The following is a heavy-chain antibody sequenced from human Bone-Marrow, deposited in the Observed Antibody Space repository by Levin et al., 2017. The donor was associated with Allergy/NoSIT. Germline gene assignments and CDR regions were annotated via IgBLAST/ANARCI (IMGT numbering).Heavy chain of an antibody. J-gene: IGHJ4*02. D-gene: IGHD2-2*01. CDR2: ISGSGGST. Sequence: GGSLRLSCAASGFTFSSYAMSWVRQAPGKGLEWVSAISGSGGSTYYADSVKGRFTISRDNSKNTLYLQMNSLRAEDTAVYYCAKFPIVVVPAASLYFDYWGQGTLVTVSS. CDR3: AKFPIVVVPAASLYFDY. CDR1: GFTFSSYA. V-gene: IGHV3-23*01.